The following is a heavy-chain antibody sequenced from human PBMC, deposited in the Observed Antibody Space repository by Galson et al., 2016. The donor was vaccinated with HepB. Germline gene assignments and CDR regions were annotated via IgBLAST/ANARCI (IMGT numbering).Heavy chain of an antibody. V-gene: IGHV3-9*01. CDR2: VRWNSGRL. CDR3: VKDKTSGYSSGWYYFDY. Sequence: SLRLSCAASGFGFDEYAIHWVRQAPGKGLEWVSGVRWNSGRLGYADSVKGRFTISRDNAKNSLYLQMNSLRAEDTALYYCVKDKTSGYSSGWYYFDYWGQGTLVTVSS. CDR1: GFGFDEYA. J-gene: IGHJ4*02. D-gene: IGHD6-19*01.